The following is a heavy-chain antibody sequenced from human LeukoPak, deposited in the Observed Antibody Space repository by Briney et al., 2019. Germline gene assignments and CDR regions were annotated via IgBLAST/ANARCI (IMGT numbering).Heavy chain of an antibody. Sequence: SVKVSCKASGGTFSSYTISWVRQAPGQGLEWMGRIIPILGIANYAQKFQGRVTITADKSTSTAYMELSSLRAEDTAVYYCASPRGYGYYFDYWGQGTLVTVSS. V-gene: IGHV1-69*02. CDR2: IIPILGIA. CDR1: GGTFSSYT. CDR3: ASPRGYGYYFDY. D-gene: IGHD5-12*01. J-gene: IGHJ4*02.